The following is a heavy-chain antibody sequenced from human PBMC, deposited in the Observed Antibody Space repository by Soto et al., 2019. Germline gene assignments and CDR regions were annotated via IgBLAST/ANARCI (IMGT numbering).Heavy chain of an antibody. CDR2: INTDGSST. CDR1: GFTFSIYW. D-gene: IGHD3-22*01. Sequence: EVQLVESGGGLVQPGGSLRLSCAASGFTFSIYWMHWVRQAPGKGLVWISRINTDGSSTSYVDSVQGRFTISRDNGKNTLFLQMNSLRGEDTAVYDCARRGSSGTRGLHYWGQGTLVTVSS. V-gene: IGHV3-74*01. CDR3: ARRGSSGTRGLHY. J-gene: IGHJ4*02.